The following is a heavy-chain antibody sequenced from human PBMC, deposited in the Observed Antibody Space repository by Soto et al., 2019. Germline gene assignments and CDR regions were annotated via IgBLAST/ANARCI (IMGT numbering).Heavy chain of an antibody. CDR1: GFTFNISA. CDR2: TGAGGRTT. CDR3: ATVHNTSRSFDY. V-gene: IGHV3-23*01. Sequence: GGSLRLSCAASGFTFNISAMTWVRQAPGKGLEWVSTTGAGGRTTYYAHSVKGRFTVSRDNSKNTLDLQMSSLRAEDTAVYYCATVHNTSRSFDYWGQGTLVTVSS. D-gene: IGHD2-2*02. J-gene: IGHJ4*02.